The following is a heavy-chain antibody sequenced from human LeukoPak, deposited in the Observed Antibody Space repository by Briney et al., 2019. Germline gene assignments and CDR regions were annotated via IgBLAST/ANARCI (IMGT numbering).Heavy chain of an antibody. Sequence: GGSLRLSCAASGYTFSSHAMSWVRQAPGKGLEWVSAISGSGGSTYYADSVKGRFTISRDNSKNTLYLQMNSLRAEDTAVDYCAKDDYGDLNWLDPWGQGTLVTV. V-gene: IGHV3-23*01. D-gene: IGHD4-17*01. CDR2: ISGSGGST. J-gene: IGHJ5*02. CDR1: GYTFSSHA. CDR3: AKDDYGDLNWLDP.